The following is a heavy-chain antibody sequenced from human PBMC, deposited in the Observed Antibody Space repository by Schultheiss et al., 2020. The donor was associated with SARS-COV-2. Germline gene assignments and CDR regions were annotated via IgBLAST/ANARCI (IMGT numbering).Heavy chain of an antibody. CDR2: ISSNGGST. J-gene: IGHJ4*02. Sequence: GGSLRLSCSASGFTFSSYAMHWVRQAPGKGLEYVSAISSNGGSTYYADSVKGRFTISRDNSKNTLYLQMSSLRAEDTAVYYCVKGRFGELSRYYFDYWGQGTLVTVSS. CDR1: GFTFSSYA. D-gene: IGHD3-10*01. CDR3: VKGRFGELSRYYFDY. V-gene: IGHV3-64D*06.